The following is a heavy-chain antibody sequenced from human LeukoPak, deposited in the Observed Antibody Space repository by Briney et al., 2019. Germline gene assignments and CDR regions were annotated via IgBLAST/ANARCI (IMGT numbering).Heavy chain of an antibody. J-gene: IGHJ4*02. Sequence: SETLSLTCAVSGYSISSGYYWGWIRQPPGKGLEWIGSIYRSGSTYYNPSLKSRVTISVDTSKNQFSLKLSSVTAADTAVYYCARDRSSSWYADYWGQGTLVTVSS. V-gene: IGHV4-38-2*02. D-gene: IGHD6-13*01. CDR1: GYSISSGYY. CDR2: IYRSGST. CDR3: ARDRSSSWYADY.